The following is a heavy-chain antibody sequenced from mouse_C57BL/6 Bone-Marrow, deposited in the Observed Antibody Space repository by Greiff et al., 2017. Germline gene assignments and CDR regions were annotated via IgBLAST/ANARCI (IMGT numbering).Heavy chain of an antibody. CDR1: EYEFPSHD. CDR2: ITSDGGRT. D-gene: IGHD1-1*01. Sequence: EVQVVESGGGLVQPGESLKLSCESNEYEFPSHDMSWVRKTPEKRLELVAAITSDGGRTSSPATLERRYIISRDNTKKTRDLQMGSLRAEDTAWYDCGRQSRGVRWAMDYWGQGTSVTVSS. V-gene: IGHV5-2*01. J-gene: IGHJ4*01. CDR3: GRQSRGVRWAMDY.